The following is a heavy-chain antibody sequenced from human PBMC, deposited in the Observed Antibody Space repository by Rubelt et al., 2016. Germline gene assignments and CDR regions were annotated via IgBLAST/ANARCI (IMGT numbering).Heavy chain of an antibody. D-gene: IGHD4-17*01. CDR2: IYYSGST. CDR3: ARHIYGDGDH. Sequence: GPGLVKPSETLSLTCTVSGGSISSYYWSWIRQPPGKELEWIGYIYYSGSTNYNPSLKSRVTISVDTSKNQFSLKLSSVTAADTAVYYCARHIYGDGDHWGQGTLVTVSS. V-gene: IGHV4-59*08. J-gene: IGHJ4*02. CDR1: GGSISSYY.